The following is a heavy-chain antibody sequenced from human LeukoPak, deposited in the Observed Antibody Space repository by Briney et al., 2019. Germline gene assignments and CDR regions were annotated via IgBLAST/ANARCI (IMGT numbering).Heavy chain of an antibody. V-gene: IGHV3-30*18. D-gene: IGHD2-2*01. CDR1: GFTFSSYG. J-gene: IGHJ4*02. Sequence: GGSLRLSCAASGFTFSSYGMHWVRQAPGKGLEWVAVISYDGSNKYYADSVKGRFTISRDNSKNTLYLQMNSLRAEDTAVYYCAKDGSRVPAAAFDYWGQETLVTVSS. CDR3: AKDGSRVPAAAFDY. CDR2: ISYDGSNK.